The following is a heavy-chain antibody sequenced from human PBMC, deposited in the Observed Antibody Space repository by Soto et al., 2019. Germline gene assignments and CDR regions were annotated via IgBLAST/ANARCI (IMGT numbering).Heavy chain of an antibody. Sequence: PLETLSLTCTVSGVSISSYYWNWIRQPPGKGLEWIGYIYNSGNTNYNPSLRSRVTISVDTSKNQFSLKLSSVTAADTAVYYCARITYDSSGYVSQNWFDPWGQGTLVTVSS. V-gene: IGHV4-4*08. CDR3: ARITYDSSGYVSQNWFDP. J-gene: IGHJ5*02. D-gene: IGHD3-22*01. CDR2: IYNSGNT. CDR1: GVSISSYY.